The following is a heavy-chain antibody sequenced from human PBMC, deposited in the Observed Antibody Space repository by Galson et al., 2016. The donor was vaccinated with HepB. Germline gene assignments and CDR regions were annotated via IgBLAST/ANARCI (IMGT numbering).Heavy chain of an antibody. CDR1: GFNFISYG. CDR2: TWFDGNYK. CDR3: ARSREYFGPGSYLDY. Sequence: SLRLSCAASGFNFISYGMHWVRQAPGKGLEWVAVTWFDGNYKDYAESVKGRITVSRDNTKNPLSLQLDSLRAEDTAVYHCARSREYFGPGSYLDYWGQGTLVIVSS. D-gene: IGHD3-9*01. J-gene: IGHJ4*02. V-gene: IGHV3-33*01.